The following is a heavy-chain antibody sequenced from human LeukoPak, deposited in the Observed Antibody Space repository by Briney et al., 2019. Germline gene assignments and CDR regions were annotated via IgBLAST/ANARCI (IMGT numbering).Heavy chain of an antibody. CDR2: ISGSGGST. J-gene: IGHJ4*02. CDR1: GFTFSSYA. Sequence: GGSLRLSCAASGFTFSSYAMSWVRQAPGKGLERVSAISGSGGSTYYADSVKGRFTISRDNSKNTLYLQMNSLRAEDTAVYYCAKDIHHDIVVVPAPPYFDYWGQGTLVTVSS. CDR3: AKDIHHDIVVVPAPPYFDY. V-gene: IGHV3-23*01. D-gene: IGHD2-2*01.